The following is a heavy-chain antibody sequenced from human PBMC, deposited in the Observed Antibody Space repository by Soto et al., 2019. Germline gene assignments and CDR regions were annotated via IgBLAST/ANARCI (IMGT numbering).Heavy chain of an antibody. Sequence: PSETLSLTCAVYGGSFSGYYWSRIRQPPGKGLEWIGEINHSGSTNYNPSLKSRVTISVDTSKNQFSLKLSSVTAADTAVYYCARGKYCSSTSCYFMTYIWFDPWGQGTLVTVSS. CDR3: ARGKYCSSTSCYFMTYIWFDP. CDR1: GGSFSGYY. D-gene: IGHD2-2*01. V-gene: IGHV4-34*01. CDR2: INHSGST. J-gene: IGHJ5*02.